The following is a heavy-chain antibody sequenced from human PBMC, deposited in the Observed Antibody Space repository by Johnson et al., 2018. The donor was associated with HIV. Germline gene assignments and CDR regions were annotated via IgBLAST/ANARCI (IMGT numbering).Heavy chain of an antibody. CDR1: GFTFDDYG. CDR2: ITWNGGST. V-gene: IGHV3-20*04. D-gene: IGHD6-13*01. Sequence: VQLVESGGGVVRPGGSLRLSCAASGFTFDDYGMSWVRQPPGKGLEWVPGITWNGGSTGYADSVKGRVTISRDNSKNTLYLQMNSLRAEDTAVYYCSRPWGASSSPDSFDLWGQWTMVTVSS. J-gene: IGHJ3*01. CDR3: SRPWGASSSPDSFDL.